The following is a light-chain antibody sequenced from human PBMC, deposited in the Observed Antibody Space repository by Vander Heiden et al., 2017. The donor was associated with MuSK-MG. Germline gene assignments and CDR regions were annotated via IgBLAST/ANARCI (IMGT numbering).Light chain of an antibody. J-gene: IGKJ2*01. CDR3: QQSDSDPPYT. CDR1: QSVTRY. V-gene: IGKV1-39*01. CDR2: GAS. Sequence: DIQLTQSPSSLSASVGDRVTITCRASQSVTRYLHWYQQKPGKAPKLLINGASTLQSGVPSRFSGSGSGTDFTLTISSRQPEDFGPYYCQQSDSDPPYTFGQGTKVEIK.